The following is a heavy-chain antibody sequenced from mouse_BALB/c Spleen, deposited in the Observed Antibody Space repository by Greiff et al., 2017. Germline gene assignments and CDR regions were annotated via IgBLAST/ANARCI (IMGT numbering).Heavy chain of an antibody. CDR2: ISSGGST. D-gene: IGHD1-1*01. V-gene: IGHV5-6-5*01. Sequence: EVKLMESGGGLVKPGGSLKLSCAASGFTFSSYAMSWVRQTPEKRLEWVASISSGGSTYYPDSVKGRFTISRDNARNILYLQMSSLRSEDTAMYYCARGYYGSSYDYAMDYWGQGTSVTVSS. J-gene: IGHJ4*01. CDR1: GFTFSSYA. CDR3: ARGYYGSSYDYAMDY.